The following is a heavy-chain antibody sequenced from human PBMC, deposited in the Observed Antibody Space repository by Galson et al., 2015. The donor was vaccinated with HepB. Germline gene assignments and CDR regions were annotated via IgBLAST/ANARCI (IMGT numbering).Heavy chain of an antibody. D-gene: IGHD3-22*01. CDR2: IIPILGIA. Sequence: SVKVSCKASGGTFSSYAISWVRQAPGQGLEWMGRIIPILGIANYAQKFQGRVTITADKSTSTAYMELSSLRSEDTAVYYCARDRDSSGYGGYFDLWGRGTLVTVSS. CDR1: GGTFSSYA. CDR3: ARDRDSSGYGGYFDL. V-gene: IGHV1-69*04. J-gene: IGHJ2*01.